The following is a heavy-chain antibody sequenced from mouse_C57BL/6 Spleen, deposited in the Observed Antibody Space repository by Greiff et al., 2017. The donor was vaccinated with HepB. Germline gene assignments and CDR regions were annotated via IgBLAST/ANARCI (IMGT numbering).Heavy chain of an antibody. J-gene: IGHJ2*01. Sequence: QVHVKQSGAELVRPGASVTLSCKASGYTFTDYEMHWVKQTPVHGLEWIGAIDPETGGTAYNQKFKGKAILTADKSSSTAYMELRSLTSEDSAVYYCTRLSSGYPHFDYWGQGTTLTVSS. CDR3: TRLSSGYPHFDY. V-gene: IGHV1-15*01. D-gene: IGHD3-2*02. CDR2: IDPETGGT. CDR1: GYTFTDYE.